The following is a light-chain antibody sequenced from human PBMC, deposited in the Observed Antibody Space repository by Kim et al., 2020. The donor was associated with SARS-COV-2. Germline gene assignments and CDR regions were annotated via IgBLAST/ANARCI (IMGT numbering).Light chain of an antibody. CDR2: GAS. J-gene: IGKJ1*01. CDR1: QSISSN. CDR3: QQYNNWPQT. Sequence: VSPGQRAVLSCRAGQSISSNLAWYQQKPGQPPRLLIYGASTRATGIPARFSGRGSGTEFTLTISSLRSEDFAVYYCQQYNNWPQTFGQGTKVDIK. V-gene: IGKV3-15*01.